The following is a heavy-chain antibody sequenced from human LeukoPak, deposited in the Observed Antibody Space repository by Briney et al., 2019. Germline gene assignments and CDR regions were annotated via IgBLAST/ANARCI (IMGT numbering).Heavy chain of an antibody. V-gene: IGHV3-7*01. CDR3: AKDLGLLGTMIVVVITGAFDI. J-gene: IGHJ3*02. CDR2: IKEDGSEK. D-gene: IGHD3-22*01. Sequence: PGGSLKLSCVGSGFSFSTYWMSWVRQAPGKGLEWVANIKEDGSEKYYVDSVKGRFTMSRDNAKNSVYLQMNRLRVEDTAVYYCAKDLGLLGTMIVVVITGAFDIWGQGTMVTVSS. CDR1: GFSFSTYW.